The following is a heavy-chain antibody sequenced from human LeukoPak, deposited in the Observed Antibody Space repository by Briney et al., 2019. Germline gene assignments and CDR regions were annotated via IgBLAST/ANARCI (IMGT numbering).Heavy chain of an antibody. CDR3: ARDGSGWSSDY. V-gene: IGHV3-33*01. Sequence: PGGSLGLSCAASGFNFRDSGMHWVRQAPGKGLEWVAVMWNDGITGKYADSVRGRFSVSRDNSKNTVYLQMDSLGADDTSVYYCARDGSGWSSDYWGQGTLVTVSS. CDR1: GFNFRDSG. CDR2: MWNDGITG. D-gene: IGHD6-19*01. J-gene: IGHJ4*02.